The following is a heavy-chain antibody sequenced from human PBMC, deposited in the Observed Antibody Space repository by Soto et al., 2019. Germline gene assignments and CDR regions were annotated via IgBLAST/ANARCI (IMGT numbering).Heavy chain of an antibody. CDR1: GLTFSISW. J-gene: IGHJ3*02. CDR3: ATANTPDAFDM. V-gene: IGHV3-7*01. CDR2: INPAGNVQ. Sequence: VQLVESGGGLVQPGESLRLSCAASGLTFSISWMTWVRQAPGEGLEWVSNINPAGNVQQYADSVKERVTISRDNAKNSLFRQRSGRRVGDTAGYYWATANTPDAFDMRGQGTMGTVSS.